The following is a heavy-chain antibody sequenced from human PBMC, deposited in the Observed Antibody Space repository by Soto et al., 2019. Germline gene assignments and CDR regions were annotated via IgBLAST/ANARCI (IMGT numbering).Heavy chain of an antibody. CDR3: AKEGGGYSYGYPSDY. CDR1: GFTFSSYA. CDR2: ISGSGGST. D-gene: IGHD5-18*01. J-gene: IGHJ4*02. Sequence: GGSLRLSCAASGFTFSSYAMSWVRQAPGKGLEWVSAISGSGGSTYYADSVKGRFTISKDNSKNTLYLQMNSLRAEDTAVYYCAKEGGGYSYGYPSDYWGQGTLVTVSS. V-gene: IGHV3-23*01.